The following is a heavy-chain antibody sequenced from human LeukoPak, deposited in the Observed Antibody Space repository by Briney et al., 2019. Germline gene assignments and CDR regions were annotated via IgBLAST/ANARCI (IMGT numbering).Heavy chain of an antibody. J-gene: IGHJ4*02. CDR3: ARGVEGRAAAAHFDY. CDR2: INPNSGGT. D-gene: IGHD6-13*01. Sequence: ASVKVSCKASGYTFTGYYMHWVRQAPGQGLEWMGWINPNSGGTNYAQKFQGRVTMTRDTSISTAYMELSRLRSDDTAVYYCARGVEGRAAAAHFDYWGQGTLVTVSS. V-gene: IGHV1-2*02. CDR1: GYTFTGYY.